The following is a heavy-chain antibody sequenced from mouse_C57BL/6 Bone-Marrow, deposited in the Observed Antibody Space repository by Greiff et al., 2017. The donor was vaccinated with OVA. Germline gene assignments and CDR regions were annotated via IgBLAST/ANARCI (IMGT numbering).Heavy chain of an antibody. V-gene: IGHV1-69*01. D-gene: IGHD2-13*01. CDR2: IDPSDSYP. Sequence: QVQLQQPGAELVMPGASVKLSCKASGYTFTSYWMHWVKQRPGQGLEWIGEIDPSDSYPNYNQKFKGKSTLTVDNSSSTAYMQLSSLASEDAAVYDGATEGDRYFDVWGTGTTVTVSS. CDR3: ATEGDRYFDV. CDR1: GYTFTSYW. J-gene: IGHJ1*03.